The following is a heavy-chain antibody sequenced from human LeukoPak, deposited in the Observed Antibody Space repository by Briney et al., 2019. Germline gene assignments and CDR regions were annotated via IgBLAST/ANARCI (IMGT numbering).Heavy chain of an antibody. D-gene: IGHD2-15*01. CDR2: LSGSGNGT. Sequence: PGASLGLSCAASGFTFSNYAMTWVRQAPGKGLEWVSALSGSGNGTYYADSVKGRFTISRDNSKNTLYLRMNSLRAEDTAVYYCAKDTAALSFVIDSWGQGTLVTVSS. CDR3: AKDTAALSFVIDS. V-gene: IGHV3-23*01. J-gene: IGHJ4*02. CDR1: GFTFSNYA.